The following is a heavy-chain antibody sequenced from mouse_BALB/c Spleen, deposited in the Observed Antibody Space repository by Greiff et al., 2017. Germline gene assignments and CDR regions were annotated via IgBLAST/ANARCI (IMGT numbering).Heavy chain of an antibody. V-gene: IGHV14-3*02. D-gene: IGHD1-1*01. CDR3: ARSGYYYGSYYFDY. CDR2: IDPANGNT. Sequence: VQLQQSGAELVKPGASVKLSCTASGFNIKDTYMHWVKQRPEQGLEWIGRIDPANGNTKYDPKFQGKATITADTSSNTAYLQLSSLTSEDTAVYYCARSGYYYGSYYFDYWGQGTTLTVSS. J-gene: IGHJ2*01. CDR1: GFNIKDTY.